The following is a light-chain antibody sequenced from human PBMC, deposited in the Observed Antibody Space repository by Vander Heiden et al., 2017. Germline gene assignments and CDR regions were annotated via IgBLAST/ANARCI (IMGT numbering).Light chain of an antibody. J-gene: IGLJ3*02. Sequence: QSALTLPPSASGSPGQSVTISCTGTSSDIGAYNYVSWYQQYAGKAPKLMIYEVNKRPSGVPDRFSGSKFGNTAYLTVSGLQAEDEADYYCSSFAGSRVFGGGTKLTIL. CDR1: SSDIGAYNY. CDR2: EVN. V-gene: IGLV2-8*01. CDR3: SSFAGSRV.